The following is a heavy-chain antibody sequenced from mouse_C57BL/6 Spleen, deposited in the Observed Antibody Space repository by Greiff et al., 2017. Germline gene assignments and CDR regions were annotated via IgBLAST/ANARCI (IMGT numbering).Heavy chain of an antibody. CDR2: IWTGGGT. J-gene: IGHJ4*01. CDR3: ARYDYDAHYAMDY. D-gene: IGHD2-4*01. CDR1: GFSLTSYA. V-gene: IGHV2-9-1*01. Sequence: VKLMESGPGLVAPSQSLSITCTVSGFSLTSYAISWVRQPPGKGLEWLGVIWTGGGTNYNSALKSRLSISKDNSKSQVFLKMNSLQTDDTARYYCARYDYDAHYAMDYWGQGTSVTVSS.